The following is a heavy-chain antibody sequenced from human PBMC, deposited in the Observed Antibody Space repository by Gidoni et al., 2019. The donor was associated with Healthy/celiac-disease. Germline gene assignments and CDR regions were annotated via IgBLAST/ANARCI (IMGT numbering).Heavy chain of an antibody. CDR2: IWYDGSNN. V-gene: IGHV3-33*01. Sequence: QVQLVESGGGVVRPGRSLRLSCAASGCTFSRYGMPWVRQAPGKGLAWVAVIWYDGSNNYYANSKKGLFTISRDKSKNTLYLQMNSLRAEDTAVYYCARGLSMVRGVIITAYYYYGMDVWGQGTTVTVSS. CDR3: ARGLSMVRGVIITAYYYYGMDV. D-gene: IGHD3-10*01. J-gene: IGHJ6*02. CDR1: GCTFSRYG.